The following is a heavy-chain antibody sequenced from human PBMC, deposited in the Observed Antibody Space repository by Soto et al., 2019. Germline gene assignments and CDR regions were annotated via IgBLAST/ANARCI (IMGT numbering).Heavy chain of an antibody. D-gene: IGHD1-26*01. J-gene: IGHJ4*02. Sequence: GGALRLSCAAAGFTFSSYGMHWVRQAPGKGLEWVAVISYDGSNKYYADSVKGRFTISRDNSKNTLYLQMNSLRAEDTAVYYCAKDSGSYQCDYWGQGT. CDR1: GFTFSSYG. V-gene: IGHV3-30*18. CDR2: ISYDGSNK. CDR3: AKDSGSYQCDY.